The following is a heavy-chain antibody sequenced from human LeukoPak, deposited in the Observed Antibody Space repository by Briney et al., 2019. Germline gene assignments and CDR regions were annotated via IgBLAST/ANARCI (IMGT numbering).Heavy chain of an antibody. CDR2: ISSSGSTI. D-gene: IGHD2-2*01. CDR1: GFTFSSYE. J-gene: IGHJ6*02. Sequence: GGSLRLSCAASGFTFSSYEMNWVRQAPGKGLEWVSYISSSGSTIYYADSVKGRFTISRDNAKNSLYLQMNSLRAEDTAVYYCASEVVPAALWVDYYGMDVWGQGTTVTVSS. V-gene: IGHV3-48*03. CDR3: ASEVVPAALWVDYYGMDV.